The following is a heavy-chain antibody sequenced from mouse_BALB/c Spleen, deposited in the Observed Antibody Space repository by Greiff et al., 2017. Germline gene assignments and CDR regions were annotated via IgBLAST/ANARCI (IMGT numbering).Heavy chain of an antibody. V-gene: IGHV2-6-4*01. D-gene: IGHD2-3*01. CDR3: ASSEVTSLYFDA. J-gene: IGHJ1*01. CDR2: IWGGGST. CDR1: GFSLSRYS. Sequence: VQRVESGPGLVAPSQSLSITCTVSGFSLSRYSVHWVRQPPGKGLEWLGMIWGGGSTDYNSALKSRLSISKDNSKSQVFLKMNSLQTDDTAMYYCASSEVTSLYFDAWGAGTTVTVSS.